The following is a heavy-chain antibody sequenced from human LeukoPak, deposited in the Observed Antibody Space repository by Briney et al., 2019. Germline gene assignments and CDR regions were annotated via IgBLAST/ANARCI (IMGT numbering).Heavy chain of an antibody. Sequence: GGSLRLSCAASGFTFSSYAMHWVRQAPGKGLEWVAVISYDGSNKYYADSVKGRFTISRDNSKNTLYLQMNSLRAEDTAVYYCARVHRGDNSSGWYWGLFGYYYGMDVWGKGTTVTVSS. V-gene: IGHV3-30*04. CDR2: ISYDGSNK. CDR3: ARVHRGDNSSGWYWGLFGYYYGMDV. CDR1: GFTFSSYA. J-gene: IGHJ6*04. D-gene: IGHD6-19*01.